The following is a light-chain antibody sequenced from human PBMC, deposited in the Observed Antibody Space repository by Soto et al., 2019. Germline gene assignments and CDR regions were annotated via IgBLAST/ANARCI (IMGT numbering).Light chain of an antibody. Sequence: QSVLTQPASVSGSPGQSITISCTGTSSDVGGCNYVSWYQHHPGKAPKLMIYDVSNRPSGVSNRFSGSKSGNTASLTISGLQAEDEADYYCSSYTSTNTVIFGGGTKVTVL. CDR2: DVS. CDR1: SSDVGGCNY. CDR3: SSYTSTNTVI. J-gene: IGLJ2*01. V-gene: IGLV2-14*03.